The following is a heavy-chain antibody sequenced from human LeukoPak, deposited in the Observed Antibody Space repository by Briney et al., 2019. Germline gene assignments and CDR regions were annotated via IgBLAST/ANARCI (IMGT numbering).Heavy chain of an antibody. CDR3: STGPRSLPY. CDR1: GFTFSSYA. Sequence: DPGGSLRLSCAASGFTFSSYAMHWVRQAPGKGLEYVSAISSNGGSTYYANSVKGRFTISRDNAKNSLYLQMNSLRPEDTALYYCSTGPRSLPYWGPGTLVTVSS. D-gene: IGHD4-23*01. J-gene: IGHJ4*01. V-gene: IGHV3-64*01. CDR2: ISSNGGST.